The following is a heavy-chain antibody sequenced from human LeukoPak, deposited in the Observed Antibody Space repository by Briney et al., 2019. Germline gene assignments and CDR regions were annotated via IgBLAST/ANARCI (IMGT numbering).Heavy chain of an antibody. CDR1: GYTFTSYG. CDR2: ISAYNGNT. V-gene: IGHV1-18*01. CDR3: AINYVTGRQLAYYWYFDL. D-gene: IGHD6-13*01. Sequence: ASVKVSCKASGYTFTSYGISWVRQAPGQGLEWMGWISAYNGNTNYAQKLQGRVTMTTDTSTSTAYMELRSLRFDDTAVYYCAINYVTGRQLAYYWYFDLWGRGTLVTVSS. J-gene: IGHJ2*01.